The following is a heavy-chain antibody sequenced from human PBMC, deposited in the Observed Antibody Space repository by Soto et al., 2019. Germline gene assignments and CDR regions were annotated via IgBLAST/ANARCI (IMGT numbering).Heavy chain of an antibody. Sequence: EVQLLESGGALVQPGGSLRLSCAASGFTFNNYAMGWVRQAPGKGLEWVSAITDSGSDTYYLDSVKGRFTISRDNSKNTLYLQMNSLTAEDTAIYYCAKLGSSSWSPHYYFYYWGQGTLVTVSS. D-gene: IGHD2-2*01. CDR2: ITDSGSDT. CDR1: GFTFNNYA. V-gene: IGHV3-23*01. J-gene: IGHJ4*02. CDR3: AKLGSSSWSPHYYFYY.